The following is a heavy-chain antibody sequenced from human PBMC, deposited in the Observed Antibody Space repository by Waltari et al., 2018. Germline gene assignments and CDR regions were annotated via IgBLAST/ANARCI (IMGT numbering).Heavy chain of an antibody. CDR1: GGSIRSHY. V-gene: IGHV4-59*11. D-gene: IGHD5-18*01. Sequence: QVQLQESGPGLVKPSETLSLPCTVSGGSIRSHYWSWIRQPHGKGLEWIGYIYYSGSTNYNPSLKSRVTISVDTSKNQFSLKLSSVTAADTAVYYCARFRGYSYGYRFDYWGQGTLVTVSS. CDR3: ARFRGYSYGYRFDY. J-gene: IGHJ4*02. CDR2: IYYSGST.